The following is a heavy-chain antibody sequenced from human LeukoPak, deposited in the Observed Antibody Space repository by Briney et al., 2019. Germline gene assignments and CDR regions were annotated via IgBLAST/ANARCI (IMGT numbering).Heavy chain of an antibody. CDR2: IGGSGTTI. D-gene: IGHD4-17*01. CDR3: ARVHDYGDYPPDY. CDR1: GFTFSSYS. V-gene: IGHV3-48*01. Sequence: GGSLRLSCAASGFTFSSYSMNWVRQAPGKGLEWVSYIGGSGTTIYYADSVKGRFTISRDNAKNSLYLQMRSLRAEDTAVYYCARVHDYGDYPPDYWGQGALVTVSS. J-gene: IGHJ4*02.